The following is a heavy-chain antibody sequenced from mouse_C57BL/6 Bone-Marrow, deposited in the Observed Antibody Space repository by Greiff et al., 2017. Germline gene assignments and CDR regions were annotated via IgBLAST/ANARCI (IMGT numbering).Heavy chain of an antibody. Sequence: EVQLQQSGPGLVKPSQSLSLTCSVTGYSITSGYYWNWIRQFPGNKLEWMGYISYDGSNNYNPFLKNRLSITRDTSKNQFFLKLNSVTSEDTATYYCAREDLEFYDGSPYAMDYWGQGTSVTVSS. D-gene: IGHD2-12*01. CDR2: ISYDGSN. CDR1: GYSITSGYY. V-gene: IGHV3-6*01. J-gene: IGHJ4*01. CDR3: AREDLEFYDGSPYAMDY.